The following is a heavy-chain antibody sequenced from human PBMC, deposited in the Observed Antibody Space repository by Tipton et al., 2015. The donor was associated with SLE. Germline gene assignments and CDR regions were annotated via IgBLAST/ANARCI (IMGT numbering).Heavy chain of an antibody. Sequence: TLSLTCTVSGGFISSSSYYWGWIRQPPGKGLEWIGSVSYLGSTYYNATLKSRVTISIDTSKKHFSLKLSSVTAADTAVYYCARGRFSPDYWGQGTLVTVSS. D-gene: IGHD3-3*01. V-gene: IGHV4-39*07. CDR3: ARGRFSPDY. CDR2: VSYLGST. J-gene: IGHJ4*02. CDR1: GGFISSSSYY.